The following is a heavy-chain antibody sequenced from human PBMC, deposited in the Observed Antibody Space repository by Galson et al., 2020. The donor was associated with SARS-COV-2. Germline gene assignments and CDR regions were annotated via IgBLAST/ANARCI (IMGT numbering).Heavy chain of an antibody. J-gene: IGHJ5*02. CDR3: ARSYSSSSVSHWFDP. CDR2: IYPGDSDT. V-gene: IGHV5-51*01. CDR1: GYSFTSYW. D-gene: IGHD6-6*01. Sequence: GESLKISCKGSGYSFTSYWIGWVRQMPGKGLEWMGIIYPGDSDTRYSPSFQGQVTISADKSISTAYLQWSSLKASDTAMYYCARSYSSSSVSHWFDPWGQGTLVTVSS.